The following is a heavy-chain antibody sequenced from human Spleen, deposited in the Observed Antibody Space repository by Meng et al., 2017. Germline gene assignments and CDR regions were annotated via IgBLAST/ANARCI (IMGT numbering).Heavy chain of an antibody. CDR1: GGSFSDNC. V-gene: IGHV4-34*01. CDR3: ASGPTTMGHDFDY. Sequence: VGLQQGAAAVLRPPAALLPPSVVAGGSFSDNCRGWSRQPPAQGLEWMGEIKHSESTNYNPSLDRQATISVATSQNNLSLKLSFVSAADSAVYYCASGPTTMGHDFDYWGQGTLVTVSS. CDR2: IKHSEST. J-gene: IGHJ4*02. D-gene: IGHD4-11*01.